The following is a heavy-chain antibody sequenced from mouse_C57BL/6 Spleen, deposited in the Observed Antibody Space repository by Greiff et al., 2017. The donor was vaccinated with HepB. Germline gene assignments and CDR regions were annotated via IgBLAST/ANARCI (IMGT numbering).Heavy chain of an antibody. CDR3: ARFYDGYYDYYFDY. D-gene: IGHD2-3*01. CDR1: GYTFTSYD. J-gene: IGHJ2*01. V-gene: IGHV1-85*01. CDR2: IYPRDGST. Sequence: QVQLKESGPELVKPGASVKLSCKASGYTFTSYDINWVKQRPGQGLEWIGWIYPRDGSTKYNEKFKGKATLTVETSSSTAYMELHSLTSEDSAVYFCARFYDGYYDYYFDYWGQGTTLTVSS.